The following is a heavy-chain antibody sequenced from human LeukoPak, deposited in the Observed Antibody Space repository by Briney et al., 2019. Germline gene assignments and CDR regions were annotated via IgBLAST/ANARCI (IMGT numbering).Heavy chain of an antibody. CDR2: ISGSGGST. J-gene: IGHJ6*02. CDR1: GFTFSSYA. D-gene: IGHD3-16*02. Sequence: AGGSLRLSCAASGFTFSSYAMSWVRQAPGKGLEWVSAISGSGGSTYYADSVEGRFTISRDNSKDTLYLQMDSLRAEDTALYYCAREEHDYVWGSYRYYYYYGIDVWGQGTTVTVSS. CDR3: AREEHDYVWGSYRYYYYYGIDV. V-gene: IGHV3-23*01.